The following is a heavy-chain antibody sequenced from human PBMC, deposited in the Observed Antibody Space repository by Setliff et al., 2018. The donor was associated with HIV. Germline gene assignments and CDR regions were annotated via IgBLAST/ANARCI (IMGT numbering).Heavy chain of an antibody. J-gene: IGHJ6*03. V-gene: IGHV4-39*01. CDR2: ISYSGST. CDR3: ARHRQGLTGSTPGYYMDV. Sequence: PSETLSLTCNVSGGSFSNSYYFWGWIRQPPGKGLVWIGSISYSGSTYYNPSLKSRVTMSVDTSKNQFSLKLSSVTAADTAVYYCARHRQGLTGSTPGYYMDVWGKGTTVTVSS. D-gene: IGHD1-7*01. CDR1: GGSFSNSYYF.